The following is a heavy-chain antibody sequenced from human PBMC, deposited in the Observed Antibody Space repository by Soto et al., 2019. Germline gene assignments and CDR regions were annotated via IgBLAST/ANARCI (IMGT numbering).Heavy chain of an antibody. V-gene: IGHV3-11*05. CDR2: IISSGSDT. CDR1: GFTFSDYY. Sequence: QVQLVESGGGLVKPGGCLRLSCAASGFTFSDYYMSWIRQAPGKGLEWVSYIISSGSDTNYADSVKGRFTVSRDNAKNSLYLQMNSLRAEDTAVYYCARSLRGYSGYSGYWGQGTLVTVSS. CDR3: ARSLRGYSGYSGY. J-gene: IGHJ4*02. D-gene: IGHD5-12*01.